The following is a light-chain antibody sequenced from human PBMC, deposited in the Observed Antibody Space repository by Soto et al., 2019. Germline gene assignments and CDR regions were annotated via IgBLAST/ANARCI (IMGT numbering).Light chain of an antibody. CDR2: DVR. V-gene: IGLV2-14*03. Sequence: QSALTQPASVSGSPGQSITISCTGTGSDIGAYNYVSWYQQHPGKAPKLLIFDVRNRPSGVSSRFSGSKSVNTASLTISGLQAEDEADYYFSSYGGSNTLVFGGGTKVTVL. J-gene: IGLJ3*02. CDR1: GSDIGAYNY. CDR3: SSYGGSNTLV.